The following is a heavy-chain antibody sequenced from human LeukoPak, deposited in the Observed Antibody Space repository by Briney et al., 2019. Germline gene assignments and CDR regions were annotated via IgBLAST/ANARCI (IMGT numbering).Heavy chain of an antibody. Sequence: PGGSLRLSCAASGFPFSSYSMNWVRQAPGKGLEWVASINTASIYITYADSVKGRFTIARDNAKSSLYLQMNSLRAEDTAVYYCARKVSSSSWQTTVAFDYWGQGTLVTVPS. V-gene: IGHV3-21*01. CDR3: ARKVSSSSWQTTVAFDY. J-gene: IGHJ4*02. D-gene: IGHD6-13*01. CDR1: GFPFSSYS. CDR2: INTASIYI.